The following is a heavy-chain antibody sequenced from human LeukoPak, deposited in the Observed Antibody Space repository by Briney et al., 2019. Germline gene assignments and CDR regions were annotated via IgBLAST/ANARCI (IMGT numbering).Heavy chain of an antibody. CDR3: ATENPFLYGDSANWFDP. J-gene: IGHJ5*02. Sequence: GASVKVSCKVSGYTLTELSMHWVRQAPGKGLEWMGGFDPEDGETIYAQKFQGRVTMTEDTSTDTAYMELSSLRSEDTAVYYCATENPFLYGDSANWFDPWGQGTLVTVSS. V-gene: IGHV1-24*01. D-gene: IGHD4-17*01. CDR1: GYTLTELS. CDR2: FDPEDGET.